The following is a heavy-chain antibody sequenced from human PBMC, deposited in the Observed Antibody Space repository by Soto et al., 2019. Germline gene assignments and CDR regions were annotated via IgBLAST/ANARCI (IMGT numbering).Heavy chain of an antibody. CDR1: GFTVSRKY. J-gene: IGHJ6*01. D-gene: IGHD3-3*01. CDR3: GSSFAGRTDHYYHGMDV. Sequence: GGSLRLSCAVSGFTVSRKYMNWVRQAPGKGLEWVSVIYSDDRTYYAESVKGRFTISRDTFKNTLFLQMISLRAEDTAVYYCGSSFAGRTDHYYHGMDVWGQGITVTVSS. V-gene: IGHV3-53*01. CDR2: IYSDDRT.